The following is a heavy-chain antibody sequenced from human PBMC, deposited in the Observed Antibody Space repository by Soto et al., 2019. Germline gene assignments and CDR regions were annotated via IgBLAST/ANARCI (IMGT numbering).Heavy chain of an antibody. J-gene: IGHJ4*02. D-gene: IGHD6-19*01. V-gene: IGHV4-61*08. Sequence: SETLSLTCTVSDDSFRGAEYYWSWIRQPLGKGPEWIGYTYYNGDTKYNPALRSRVTMSEDTSKNRFSLRLSSVTAADTAVYFCARGPAYIDGWRTFDLWGRGILVTVSS. CDR1: DDSFRGAEYY. CDR2: TYYNGDT. CDR3: ARGPAYIDGWRTFDL.